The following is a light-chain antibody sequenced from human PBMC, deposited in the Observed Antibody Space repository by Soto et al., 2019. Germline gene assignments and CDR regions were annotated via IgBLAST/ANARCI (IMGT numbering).Light chain of an antibody. V-gene: IGLV2-14*01. J-gene: IGLJ2*01. CDR2: EVT. Sequence: QSVLTQPASVSGSPGQSITISCTGTGSDVGAYDYVSWYQQHPGKAPKLIIYEVTDRPSGVSNRFSGSKSGDTASLTISGLQAEDEATYYCFSYSDTNTHVVLGGGTKLTVL. CDR3: FSYSDTNTHVV. CDR1: GSDVGAYDY.